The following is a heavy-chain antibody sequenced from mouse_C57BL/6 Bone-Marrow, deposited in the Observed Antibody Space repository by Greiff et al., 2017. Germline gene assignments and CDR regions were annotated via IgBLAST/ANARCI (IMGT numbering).Heavy chain of an antibody. J-gene: IGHJ4*01. Sequence: QVQLQQSGPGLVQPSQSLSITCTVSGFSLTSYGVHWVRQSPGKGLEWLGVIWRGGSTDYTAAFMSRLSITKDNSNSQVFFKMNSLQADDTAIYSCAKTPPYYYEDYYAMDYWGQGTSVTVSS. D-gene: IGHD1-1*01. CDR3: AKTPPYYYEDYYAMDY. V-gene: IGHV2-5*01. CDR1: GFSLTSYG. CDR2: IWRGGST.